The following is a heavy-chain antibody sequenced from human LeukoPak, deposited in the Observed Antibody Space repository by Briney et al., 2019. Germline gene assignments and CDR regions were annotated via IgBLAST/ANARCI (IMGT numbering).Heavy chain of an antibody. J-gene: IGHJ4*02. D-gene: IGHD1-26*01. Sequence: SQTLSLTCTVSGGSISSGSYYWSWIRQPAGKGLEWIGRIYTSGSTNYNPSLKSRVTISVDTSKNQFSLKLSSVTAADTAVYYCARHPGGSSFDYWGQGTLVTVSS. V-gene: IGHV4-61*02. CDR2: IYTSGST. CDR1: GGSISSGSYY. CDR3: ARHPGGSSFDY.